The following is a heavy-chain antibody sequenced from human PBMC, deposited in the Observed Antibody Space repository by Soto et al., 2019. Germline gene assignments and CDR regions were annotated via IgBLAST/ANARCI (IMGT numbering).Heavy chain of an antibody. CDR2: IYYSGST. V-gene: IGHV4-31*03. CDR1: GGSISSGGYY. J-gene: IGHJ4*02. CDR3: ARGLIATKQSYYFDY. Sequence: QVQLQESGPGLVKPSQTLSLTCTVSGGSISSGGYYWSWIRQHPGKGLEWIGYIYYSGSTYYNPSLKSRVTISVDTSKNQFTLKLSSVTAADTAVYYCARGLIATKQSYYFDYWGQGTLVTVSS. D-gene: IGHD3-16*01.